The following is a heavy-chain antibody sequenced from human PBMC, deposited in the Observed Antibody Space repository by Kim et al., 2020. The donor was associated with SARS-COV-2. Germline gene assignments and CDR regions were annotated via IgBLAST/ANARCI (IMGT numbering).Heavy chain of an antibody. Sequence: ASVKVSCKASGYIFRRLGISWVRQAPGPGLEWMGWINTKNCDTKYVQKLQDRVTLTTETSTRTVYMELRRLTSDDTAVYYCARTKGHDYWGQGTLVTVPS. J-gene: IGHJ4*02. CDR1: GYIFRRLG. V-gene: IGHV1-18*04. CDR3: ARTKGHDY. CDR2: INTKNCDT. D-gene: IGHD2-8*01.